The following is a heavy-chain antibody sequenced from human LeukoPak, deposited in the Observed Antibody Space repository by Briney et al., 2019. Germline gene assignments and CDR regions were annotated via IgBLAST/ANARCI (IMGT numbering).Heavy chain of an antibody. D-gene: IGHD3-22*01. CDR2: ISGSATNT. Sequence: GGSLRLSCAASGFAFSTYAMSWVRQAPGKGLEWVSSISGSATNTYYADSVKGRFTISRDKSKNTLDLQMNSLRAEDTAVYYCAKARYYDSSGPFDYWGQGTLVTVSS. CDR1: GFAFSTYA. V-gene: IGHV3-23*01. J-gene: IGHJ4*02. CDR3: AKARYYDSSGPFDY.